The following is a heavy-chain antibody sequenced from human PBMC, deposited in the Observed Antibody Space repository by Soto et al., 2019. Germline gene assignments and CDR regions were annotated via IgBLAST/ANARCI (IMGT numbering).Heavy chain of an antibody. CDR2: INPSGGST. D-gene: IGHD6-13*01. CDR1: GYTFTSYH. Sequence: ASVKVSCKASGYTFTSYHMHWVRQAPGQGLEWMGIINPSGGSTSYAQKFQGRGTMTRDTSTSTVYMELSSLRSEDTAVYYCAREVWQQLGNDAFDIWGQGTMVTVSS. CDR3: AREVWQQLGNDAFDI. J-gene: IGHJ3*02. V-gene: IGHV1-46*01.